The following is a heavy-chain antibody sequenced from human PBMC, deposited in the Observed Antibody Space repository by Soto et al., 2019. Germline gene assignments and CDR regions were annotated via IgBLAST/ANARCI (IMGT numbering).Heavy chain of an antibody. Sequence: GGSLRLSCTASGFTFSSHAMSWVRQAPGKGLEWVSTTSDTGSTSYAGSVEGRFTVSRDNSRNTLYLQMNSLRAEDTAVYSCAKADCSSASCYTIDYWGQGTLVTVSS. CDR1: GFTFSSHA. V-gene: IGHV3-23*01. CDR3: AKADCSSASCYTIDY. J-gene: IGHJ4*02. D-gene: IGHD2-2*02. CDR2: TSDTGST.